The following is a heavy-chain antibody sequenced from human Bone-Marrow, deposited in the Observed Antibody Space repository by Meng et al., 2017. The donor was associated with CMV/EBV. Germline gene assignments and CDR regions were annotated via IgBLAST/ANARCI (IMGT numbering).Heavy chain of an antibody. J-gene: IGHJ4*02. CDR3: ASFVSNPYNRFDY. D-gene: IGHD1-1*01. CDR2: INPNSGGT. Sequence: ASVKVSCKASGYTFTGYYMHWVRQAPGQGLEWMGWINPNSGGTNYAQKFQGRVTMTRDTSISTAYMERRRLRSDDTAVYYCASFVSNPYNRFDYCGQGTLVTVSS. CDR1: GYTFTGYY. V-gene: IGHV1-2*02.